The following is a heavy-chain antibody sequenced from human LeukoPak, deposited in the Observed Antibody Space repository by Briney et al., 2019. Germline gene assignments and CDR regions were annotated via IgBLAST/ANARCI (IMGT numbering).Heavy chain of an antibody. J-gene: IGHJ5*02. CDR1: GGSISSSSYY. CDR2: IYYSGST. V-gene: IGHV4-61*05. Sequence: SETLSLTCTVSGGSISSSSYYWGWIRQPPGKGLEWIGYIYYSGSTNYNPSLKSRVTISVDTSKNQFSLKLSSVTAADTAVYYCARGPGRLGWFDPWGQGTLVTVSS. CDR3: ARGPGRLGWFDP.